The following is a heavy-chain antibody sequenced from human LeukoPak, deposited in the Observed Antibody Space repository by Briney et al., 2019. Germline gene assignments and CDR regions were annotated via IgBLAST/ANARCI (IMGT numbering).Heavy chain of an antibody. CDR3: AGHLGYYSSTSCSNYYYMDV. V-gene: IGHV1-69*05. J-gene: IGHJ6*03. CDR1: GGTFSSYA. D-gene: IGHD2-2*01. CDR2: IIPIFGTA. Sequence: SVKVSCKASGGTFSSYAISWVRQAPGQGLEWMGGIIPIFGTANYAQKFQGRVTITTDESTSTAYMELSSLRSEDTAVYYCAGHLGYYSSTSCSNYYYMDVWGKGTTVTVSS.